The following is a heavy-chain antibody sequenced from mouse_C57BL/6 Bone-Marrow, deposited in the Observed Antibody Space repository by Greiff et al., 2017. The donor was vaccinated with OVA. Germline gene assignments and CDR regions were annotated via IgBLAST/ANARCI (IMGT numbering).Heavy chain of an antibody. D-gene: IGHD1-1*01. CDR2: IHPNSGST. J-gene: IGHJ3*01. Sequence: VQMQQPGAELVKPGASVKLSCKASGYTFTSYWMHWVKQRPGQGLEWIGMIHPNSGSTNYNEKFKSKATLTVDKSSSTAYMQLSSLTSEDSAVYYCAYYGSSPFADWGQGTLVTVSA. CDR3: AYYGSSPFAD. V-gene: IGHV1-64*01. CDR1: GYTFTSYW.